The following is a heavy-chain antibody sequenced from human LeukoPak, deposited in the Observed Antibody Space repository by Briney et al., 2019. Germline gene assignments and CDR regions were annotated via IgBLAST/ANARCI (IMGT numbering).Heavy chain of an antibody. CDR3: AREGYYYGSGSYRGYDAFDI. J-gene: IGHJ3*02. CDR1: GFTFSSYG. Sequence: PGGSLRLSCAASGFTFSSYGMHWVRQAPGKGLEWVAVIWYDGSNKYYADSVKGRFTISRDNSKNTLYLQMNSLRAEDTAVYYCAREGYYYGSGSYRGYDAFDIWGQGTMVTVSS. V-gene: IGHV3-33*01. CDR2: IWYDGSNK. D-gene: IGHD3-10*01.